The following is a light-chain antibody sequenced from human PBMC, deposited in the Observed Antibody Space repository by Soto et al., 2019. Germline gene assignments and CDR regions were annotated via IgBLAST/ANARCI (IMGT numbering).Light chain of an antibody. CDR3: QQYGFSPMYS. V-gene: IGKV3-20*01. CDR2: GAS. J-gene: IGKJ2*01. CDR1: QSLSAF. Sequence: EIGLTQSPGTLSLSPGERATLSCRASQSLSAFLAWYQQQPGQAPRLLIYGASTRATGIPDRFSGSGSGTDFTLTISRLEPEDFGVYYCQQYGFSPMYSFGQGTKLEI.